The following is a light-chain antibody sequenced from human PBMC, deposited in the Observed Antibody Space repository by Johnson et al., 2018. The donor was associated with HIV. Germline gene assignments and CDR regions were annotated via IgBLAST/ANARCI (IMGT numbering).Light chain of an antibody. Sequence: QSVLTQPPSMSAAPGQKVTISCSGSSSNIGTTYVSWYQQLPGTAPKLLIYDNDKRPSGITDRFSASQSDTSATLGITGLQTGDAANYYCGTWDGGLSIYVFGTGTEVTVL. CDR2: DND. V-gene: IGLV1-51*01. CDR3: GTWDGGLSIYV. CDR1: SSNIGTTY. J-gene: IGLJ1*01.